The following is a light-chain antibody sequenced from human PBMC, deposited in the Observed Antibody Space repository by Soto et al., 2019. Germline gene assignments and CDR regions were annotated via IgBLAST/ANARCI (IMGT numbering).Light chain of an antibody. J-gene: IGLJ1*01. CDR1: SSDVGGYNY. Sequence: QSALTQPRSVSGSPGQSVTISCTGTSSDVGGYNYVTWYQQPPGRAPKVMIYDVKTRPSGVPDRFSGSKSGNTASLTISELQADDEADYYCYSYAGSYTFVFGTGTKVTVL. CDR2: DVK. CDR3: YSYAGSYTFV. V-gene: IGLV2-11*01.